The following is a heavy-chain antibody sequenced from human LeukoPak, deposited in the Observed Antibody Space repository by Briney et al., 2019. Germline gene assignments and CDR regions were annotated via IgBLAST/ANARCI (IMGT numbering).Heavy chain of an antibody. D-gene: IGHD6-19*01. CDR3: AIVSPQVAGEDDY. CDR2: IIPIFGTA. J-gene: IGHJ4*02. V-gene: IGHV1-69*05. Sequence: SVKVSCKASGGTFSSYAISWVRQAPGQGLEWMGGIIPIFGTANYAQKFQGRVTITTDESTSTAYMELSSLRSEDTAVYYWAIVSPQVAGEDDYWGQGTLVTVSS. CDR1: GGTFSSYA.